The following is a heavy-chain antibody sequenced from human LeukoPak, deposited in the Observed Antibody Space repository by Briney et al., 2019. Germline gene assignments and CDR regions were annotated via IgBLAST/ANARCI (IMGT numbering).Heavy chain of an antibody. D-gene: IGHD2-15*01. V-gene: IGHV1-69*05. CDR2: IIPIFGTA. CDR3: ATTCSGGSCYSPPRWFGP. CDR1: GGTFSSYA. Sequence: ASVTVSCKASGGTFSSYAISWVRQAPGQGLEWMGGIIPIFGTANYAQKFQGRVTITTDESTSTAYMELSSLRSEDTAVYYCATTCSGGSCYSPPRWFGPWGQGTLVTVSS. J-gene: IGHJ5*02.